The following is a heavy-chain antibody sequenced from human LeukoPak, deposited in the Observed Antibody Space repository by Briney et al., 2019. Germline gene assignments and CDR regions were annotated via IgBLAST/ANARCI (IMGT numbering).Heavy chain of an antibody. CDR1: GFTFSSYG. CDR2: ISYDGSNK. J-gene: IGHJ4*02. CDR3: AKVYSSWDEDYFDY. Sequence: HPGGSLRLSCAASGFTFSSYGMHWVRQAPGKGLEWVAVISYDGSNKYYADSVKGRFTISRDNSKNTLYLQMNSLRAEDTAVYYCAKVYSSWDEDYFDYWGQGTLVTVSS. V-gene: IGHV3-30*18. D-gene: IGHD6-13*01.